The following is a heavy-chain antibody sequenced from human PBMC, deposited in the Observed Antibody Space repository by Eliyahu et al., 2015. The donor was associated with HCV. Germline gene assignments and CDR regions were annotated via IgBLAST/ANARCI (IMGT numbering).Heavy chain of an antibody. V-gene: IGHV1-46*01. CDR1: GYTFTNYX. D-gene: IGHD3-10*01. Sequence: QVQLVQSGAEVKXPGAXVEVSCKAXGYTFTNYXMHWVRQAPGQGLEWMAIINXSDGGTRYAQXFQGRVTMTRDTSTSTVYMELTTLRSEDTAVYYCARGGSRFTLDYWGQGTLVTVSS. CDR3: ARGGSRFTLDY. CDR2: INXSDGGT. J-gene: IGHJ4*02.